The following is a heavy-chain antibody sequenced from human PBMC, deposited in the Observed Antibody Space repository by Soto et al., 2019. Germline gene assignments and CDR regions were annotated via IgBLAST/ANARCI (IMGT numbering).Heavy chain of an antibody. D-gene: IGHD2-21*02. CDR2: IYYSGST. CDR1: GGSISSSSYY. CDR3: ARQGAYCGGDCHPYYYYYGMDV. V-gene: IGHV4-39*01. Sequence: SETLSLTCTVSGGSISSSSYYWGWIRQPPGKGLEWIGSIYYSGSTYYNPSLKSRGTISVDTSKNQFSLKLTSVTAADTAVYYCARQGAYCGGDCHPYYYYYGMDVWGQGTTVTVSS. J-gene: IGHJ6*02.